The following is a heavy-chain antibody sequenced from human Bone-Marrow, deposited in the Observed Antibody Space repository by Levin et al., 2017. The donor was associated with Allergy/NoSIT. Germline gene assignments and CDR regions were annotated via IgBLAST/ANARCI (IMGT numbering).Heavy chain of an antibody. CDR3: ARDLHTTGDD. J-gene: IGHJ1*01. D-gene: IGHD3-10*01. V-gene: IGHV3-30*03. CDR2: ISDDGING. Sequence: GGSLRLSFSSSFFPFLPSFLPFFLPSPFRGLEWVAAISDDGINGYYADSVKGRFTISRDNSKNTVYLQMNSLRTDDTAVYYCARDLHTTGDDWGQGTLVTVSS. CDR1: FFPFLPSF.